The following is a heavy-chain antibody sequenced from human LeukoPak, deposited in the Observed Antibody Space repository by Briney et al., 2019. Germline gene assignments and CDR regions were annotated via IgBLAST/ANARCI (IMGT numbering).Heavy chain of an antibody. V-gene: IGHV3-23*01. J-gene: IGHJ4*02. Sequence: GGSLRLSCAASGFTFSSYAMSWVRHAPGKGLEWVSAISGSGGSTYYADSVKGRSTISRDNSKNTLYLQVNSLRAEDTAVYYCAKDLYGIAAAGPFDYWGQGTLVTVSS. CDR3: AKDLYGIAAAGPFDY. CDR1: GFTFSSYA. D-gene: IGHD6-13*01. CDR2: ISGSGGST.